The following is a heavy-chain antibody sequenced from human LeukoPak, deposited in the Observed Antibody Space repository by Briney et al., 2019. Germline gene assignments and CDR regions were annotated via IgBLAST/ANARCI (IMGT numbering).Heavy chain of an antibody. Sequence: GGSLRLSCAASGFAFSSYDMSWVRQAPGEGLVWVSRINSDGSSTNYADSVKGRFTISGDNAKNTLYLQMNSLRAEDTAVYYCARVYVVSGRSFDYWGQGTRVTVSS. CDR2: INSDGSST. CDR3: ARVYVVSGRSFDY. J-gene: IGHJ4*02. CDR1: GFAFSSYD. V-gene: IGHV3-74*01. D-gene: IGHD3-10*01.